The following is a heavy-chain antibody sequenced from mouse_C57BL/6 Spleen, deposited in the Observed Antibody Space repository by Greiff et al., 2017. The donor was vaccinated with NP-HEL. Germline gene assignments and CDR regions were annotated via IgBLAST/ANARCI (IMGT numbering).Heavy chain of an antibody. J-gene: IGHJ2*01. D-gene: IGHD1-1*01. CDR2: IDPENGDT. Sequence: VQLQQSGAELVRPGASVKLSCTASGFNIKDDYMHWVKQRPEQGLEWIGWIDPENGDTEYASKFQGKATITADTSSNTAYLQLSSLTSEDTAVYYCTTSYYYGPGYWGQGTTLTVSS. CDR1: GFNIKDDY. V-gene: IGHV14-4*01. CDR3: TTSYYYGPGY.